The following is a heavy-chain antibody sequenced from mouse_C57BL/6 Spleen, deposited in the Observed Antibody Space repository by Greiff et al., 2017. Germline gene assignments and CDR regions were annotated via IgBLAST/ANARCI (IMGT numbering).Heavy chain of an antibody. Sequence: VKLQESGAELARPGASVKLSCKASGYTFTSYGISWVKQRTGQGLEWIGEIYPRSGNPYYNEKFKGKATLTADKSSSTAYMELRSLTSEDSAVYFCARSIYYGYDGFDYWGQGTTLTVSS. CDR2: IYPRSGNP. D-gene: IGHD2-2*01. CDR3: ARSIYYGYDGFDY. J-gene: IGHJ2*01. CDR1: GYTFTSYG. V-gene: IGHV1-81*01.